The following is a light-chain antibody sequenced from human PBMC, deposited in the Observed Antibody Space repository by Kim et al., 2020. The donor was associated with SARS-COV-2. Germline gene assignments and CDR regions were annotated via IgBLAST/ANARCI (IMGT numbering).Light chain of an antibody. V-gene: IGLV3-21*04. Sequence: YELTQPPSVSVAPGTTANLPCGGDNIGSKAVHWYQQKPGQAPVLVISYDSDRPSGIPQRFSGSNSGDAATLTISRVEAGDEADYYCQVWDTSSYHVVFGGGTQLTVL. J-gene: IGLJ2*01. CDR3: QVWDTSSYHVV. CDR1: NIGSKA. CDR2: YDS.